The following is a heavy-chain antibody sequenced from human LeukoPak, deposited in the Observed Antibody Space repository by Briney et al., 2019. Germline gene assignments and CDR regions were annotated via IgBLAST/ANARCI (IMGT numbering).Heavy chain of an antibody. CDR3: ARDRRYCSSTSCYRWFDP. D-gene: IGHD2-2*02. J-gene: IGHJ5*02. V-gene: IGHV1-2*02. Sequence: ASVKVSCKASGYTFTGYYMHWVRQAPGQGPEWMGWINPNSGGTNYAQKFQGRVTMTRDTSISTAYMELSRLRSDDTAVYYCARDRRYCSSTSCYRWFDPWGQGTLVTVSS. CDR2: INPNSGGT. CDR1: GYTFTGYY.